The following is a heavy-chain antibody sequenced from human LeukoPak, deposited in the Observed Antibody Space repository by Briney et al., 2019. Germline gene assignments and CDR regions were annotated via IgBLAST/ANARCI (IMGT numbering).Heavy chain of an antibody. V-gene: IGHV1-69*04. CDR1: GGTSNSHA. CDR2: IIPNLGTT. J-gene: IGHJ4*02. D-gene: IGHD3-22*01. CDR3: ATTNDGGGYQWGDFFDF. Sequence: SVKVSCKASGGTSNSHAISWVRQAPGQGLEWMGRIIPNLGTTNRAQNFQDRVTLTADKSTNTAYMELTSLTSDDTAVYYCATTNDGGGYQWGDFFDFWGQGTLVTVSP.